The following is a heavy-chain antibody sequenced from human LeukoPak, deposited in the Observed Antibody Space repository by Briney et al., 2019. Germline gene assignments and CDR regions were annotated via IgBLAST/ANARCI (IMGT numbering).Heavy chain of an antibody. CDR2: INHSGST. D-gene: IGHD3-10*01. J-gene: IGHJ4*02. V-gene: IGHV4-34*01. CDR1: GFSFSNYW. CDR3: ARRRVYYYGSGSYSYFDY. Sequence: RSGGSLRLSCAASGFSFSNYWMDWVRQVPGKGLEWIGEINHSGSTNYNPSLKSRVTISVDTSKNQFSLKLSSVTAADTAVYYCARRRVYYYGSGSYSYFDYWGQGTLVTVSS.